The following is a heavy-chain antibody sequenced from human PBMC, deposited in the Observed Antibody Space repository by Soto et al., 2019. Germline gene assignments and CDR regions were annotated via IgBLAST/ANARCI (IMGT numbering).Heavy chain of an antibody. J-gene: IGHJ3*02. D-gene: IGHD3-9*01. CDR3: ARSYYDILTGYYLRGSAFDI. Sequence: SETLSLTCTVSGGSISSSSYYWGWIRQPPGKGLEWIGSIYYSGSTYYNPSLKSRVTISVDTSKNQFSLKLSSVTAADTAVYYCARSYYDILTGYYLRGSAFDIWGQRTMVTVSS. CDR1: GGSISSSSYY. CDR2: IYYSGST. V-gene: IGHV4-39*01.